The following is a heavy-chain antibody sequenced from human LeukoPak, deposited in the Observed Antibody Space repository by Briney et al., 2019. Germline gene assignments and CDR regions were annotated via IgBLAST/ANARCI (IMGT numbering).Heavy chain of an antibody. D-gene: IGHD3-3*01. V-gene: IGHV3-23*01. CDR1: GFTFSSYA. CDR2: ISGRGGSGGNS. Sequence: GGSLRLSCAASGFTFSSYAMSWVRQAPGKGLEWVSAISGRGGSGGNSFYAESVKGRFTITRDNSKNTVYLQMNSLKTEDTAVYYCAKYNGEGYDFWSGFTSGGFDPWGQGTLVTVSS. J-gene: IGHJ5*02. CDR3: AKYNGEGYDFWSGFTSGGFDP.